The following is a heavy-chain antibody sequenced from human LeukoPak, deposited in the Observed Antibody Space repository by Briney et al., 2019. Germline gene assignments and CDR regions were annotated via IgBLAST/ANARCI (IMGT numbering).Heavy chain of an antibody. Sequence: GGSLRLSCAASGFTFSDYYMSWIRQAPGKGLEWISHISGSAGTTHYADSVKGRFTISRDNAKNSLYLQMNSLRAEDTAVYYCARAIVSGTYYLLPSDFWGQGTLVTVSS. V-gene: IGHV3-11*04. J-gene: IGHJ4*02. D-gene: IGHD3-10*01. CDR1: GFTFSDYY. CDR3: ARAIVSGTYYLLPSDF. CDR2: ISGSAGTT.